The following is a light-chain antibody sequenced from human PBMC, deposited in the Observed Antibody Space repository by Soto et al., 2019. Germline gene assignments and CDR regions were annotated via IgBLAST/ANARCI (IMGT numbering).Light chain of an antibody. CDR1: SSDVGAYNY. J-gene: IGLJ1*01. CDR3: TSYTSSSTYV. CDR2: DVS. V-gene: IGLV2-14*01. Sequence: QSALTQPASVSGSPGQSIAISCTGTSSDVGAYNYVSWYQQHPGKAPKLMIYDVSHRPSGASDRFSGSTSGNTASLTISGLQSEDEADYYCTSYTSSSTYVFVTRTKLTVL.